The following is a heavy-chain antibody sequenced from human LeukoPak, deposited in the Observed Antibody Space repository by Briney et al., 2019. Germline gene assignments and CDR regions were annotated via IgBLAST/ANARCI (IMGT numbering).Heavy chain of an antibody. D-gene: IGHD3-9*01. CDR2: IYSGGST. CDR1: GFTVSGNY. V-gene: IGHV3-66*02. J-gene: IGHJ4*02. Sequence: GGSLRLSCAASGFTVSGNYMSWVRQAPGKVLEWVSVIYSGGSTYYADSVKGRFTTSRDNSKNTLYLQMNSLRAEDTAVYYCARGVRYFDWLLPPLDDWGQGTLVTVSS. CDR3: ARGVRYFDWLLPPLDD.